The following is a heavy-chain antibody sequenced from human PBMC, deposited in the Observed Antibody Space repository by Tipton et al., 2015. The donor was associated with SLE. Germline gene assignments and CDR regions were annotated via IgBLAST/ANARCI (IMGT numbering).Heavy chain of an antibody. J-gene: IGHJ6*02. CDR3: AGLYSSSWLPFGYYYYGMYV. CDR2: INHSGST. D-gene: IGHD6-13*01. CDR1: GGSFSGYY. V-gene: IGHV4-34*01. Sequence: TLSLTCAVYGGSFSGYYWSWIRQPPGRGLEWIGEINHSGSTNYNPSLKSRVTISVDTSKNQFSLKLSSVTAADTAVYYCAGLYSSSWLPFGYYYYGMYVWGHGTTVTVSS.